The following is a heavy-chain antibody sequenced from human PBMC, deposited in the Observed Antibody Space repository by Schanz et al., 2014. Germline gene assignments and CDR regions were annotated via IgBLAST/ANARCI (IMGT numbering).Heavy chain of an antibody. J-gene: IGHJ3*01. CDR3: ARDYESDLSSPRHDAFDV. V-gene: IGHV3-30*03. Sequence: QVQLVESGGGVVQPGRSLRLSCAASGFNFSSYGMHWVRQAPGKGLEWVAVILYDGSNKYYADSVKGRFTISRDNSKNALYLQINSLRAEDRAVYFCARDYESDLSSPRHDAFDVWGQGTVVTVSS. D-gene: IGHD3-22*01. CDR2: ILYDGSNK. CDR1: GFNFSSYG.